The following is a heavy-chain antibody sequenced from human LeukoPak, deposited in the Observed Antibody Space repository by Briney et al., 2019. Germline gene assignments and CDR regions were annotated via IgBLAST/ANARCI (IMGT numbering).Heavy chain of an antibody. Sequence: GGSLRLSCAASGFTFSSYSMNWVRQAPGKGLEWVSYISGSSSTIYYVDSVKGRFTISRDNAKNSLYLRMKSLRAEDTAVYYCARDHPPSYVTIFGVVTNDAFDIWGQGTMVTVSS. CDR1: GFTFSSYS. D-gene: IGHD3-3*01. CDR2: ISGSSSTI. J-gene: IGHJ3*02. CDR3: ARDHPPSYVTIFGVVTNDAFDI. V-gene: IGHV3-48*04.